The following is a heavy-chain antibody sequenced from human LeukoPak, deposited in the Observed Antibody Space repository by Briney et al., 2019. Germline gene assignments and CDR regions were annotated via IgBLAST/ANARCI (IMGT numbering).Heavy chain of an antibody. CDR1: GYSISSGYY. CDR3: AKYGGNPLSYFDY. D-gene: IGHD4-23*01. V-gene: IGHV4-38-2*02. CDR2: IYHSGST. J-gene: IGHJ4*02. Sequence: SETLSLTCTASGYSISSGYYWGWIRQPPGKGLEWIGSIYHSGSTYYNPSLKSRVTISVDTSKNQFSLKLSSVTAADTAVYYCAKYGGNPLSYFDYWGQGTLVTVSS.